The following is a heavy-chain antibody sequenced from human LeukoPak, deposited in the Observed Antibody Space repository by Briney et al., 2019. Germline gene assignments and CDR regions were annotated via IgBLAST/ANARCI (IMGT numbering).Heavy chain of an antibody. CDR1: GFTFSSYG. Sequence: GGSLRLSCAASGFTFSSYGMHWVRQAPGKGLEWVAFIRYDGSNKYYADSVKGRFTISRDNSKNTLYLQMNSLRAEDTAVYYCAKKSSGSTPYYYYYMDVWGKGTTVTVSS. CDR3: AKKSSGSTPYYYYYMDV. J-gene: IGHJ6*03. V-gene: IGHV3-30*02. D-gene: IGHD3-22*01. CDR2: IRYDGSNK.